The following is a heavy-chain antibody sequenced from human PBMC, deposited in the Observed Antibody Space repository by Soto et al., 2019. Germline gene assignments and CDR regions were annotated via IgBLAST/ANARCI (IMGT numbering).Heavy chain of an antibody. CDR3: AKDGPTYYSSSWLGY. CDR2: ISGSGGST. CDR1: GFTFSSYA. Sequence: EVQLLESGGGLVQTGGSLRLSCAASGFTFSSYAMSWVRQAPGKGLEWVSGISGSGGSTYYADSVKGRFTISRDNSKNTLYLQVNSLRAEDTAVYYCAKDGPTYYSSSWLGYWGQGTLVTVSS. V-gene: IGHV3-23*01. D-gene: IGHD6-13*01. J-gene: IGHJ4*02.